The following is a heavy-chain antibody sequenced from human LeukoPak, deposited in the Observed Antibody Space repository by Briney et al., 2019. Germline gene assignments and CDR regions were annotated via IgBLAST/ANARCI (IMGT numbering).Heavy chain of an antibody. CDR3: AGHHRDSGYDYYFDY. CDR1: GGSISSSSYY. D-gene: IGHD5-12*01. Sequence: SETLSLTCTVSGGSISSSSYYWGWIRQPPGKGLEWIGSIYYSGSTYYNPSLKSRVTISVDTSKNQFSLKLSSVTAADTAVYYCAGHHRDSGYDYYFDYWGQGTLVTVSS. CDR2: IYYSGST. V-gene: IGHV4-39*01. J-gene: IGHJ4*02.